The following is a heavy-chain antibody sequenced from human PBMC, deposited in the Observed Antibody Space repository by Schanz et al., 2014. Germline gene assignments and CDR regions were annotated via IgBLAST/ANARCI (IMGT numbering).Heavy chain of an antibody. CDR3: ARDVGRPGHFWYLDL. CDR1: GDTFNRYG. CDR2: IIPIVDIV. J-gene: IGHJ2*01. D-gene: IGHD1-1*01. Sequence: QVQLVQSGAEVKKPGSSVKVSCKASGDTFNRYGITWVRQAPGQGLEGMGRIIPIVDIVNYAQKFQDRFTITADKSTNTVYMELSSLRSDDTAVYFCARDVGRPGHFWYLDLWGRGTLGGVSS. V-gene: IGHV1-69*04.